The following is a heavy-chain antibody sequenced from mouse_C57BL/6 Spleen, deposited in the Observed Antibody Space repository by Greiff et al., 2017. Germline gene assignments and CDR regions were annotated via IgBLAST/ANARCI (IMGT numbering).Heavy chain of an antibody. D-gene: IGHD3-3*01. Sequence: QVQLKESGAELVRPGASVKLSCTASGYTFTDYYINWVKQRPGQGLEWIARIYPGSGNTYYNQKFKGKATLSADKSSITAYLQLISLTSEDSAVYFCARGDFWGWGPGATLS. CDR1: GYTFTDYY. V-gene: IGHV1-76*01. CDR2: IYPGSGNT. J-gene: IGHJ2*01. CDR3: ARGDFWG.